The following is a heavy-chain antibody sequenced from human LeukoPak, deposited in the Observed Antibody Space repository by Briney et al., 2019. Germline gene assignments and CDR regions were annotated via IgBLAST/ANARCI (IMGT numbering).Heavy chain of an antibody. J-gene: IGHJ6*03. D-gene: IGHD1-14*01. CDR1: GGSLNGYY. CDR2: GGNSGGT. Sequence: SETLSLTCAVYGGSLNGYYWSWIRQPPGKGLEWIGEGGNSGGTKFNPSLKSRVTISADTSKNQFSLKLSSVTAADTAVYYCARDRGHYYYYYMDVWGKGTTVTVSS. V-gene: IGHV4-34*01. CDR3: ARDRGHYYYYYMDV.